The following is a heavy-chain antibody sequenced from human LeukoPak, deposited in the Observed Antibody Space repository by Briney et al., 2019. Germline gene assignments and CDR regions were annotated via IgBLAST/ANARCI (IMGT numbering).Heavy chain of an antibody. D-gene: IGHD2-2*01. CDR2: ISDSGGTT. CDR3: AKLTRGYCDSTACPNWFDP. CDR1: CLPFSRHA. Sequence: GGSLRLSCEAPCLPFSRHAMSWGGHAPGAGLDWVSAISDSGGTTYYAGSVKGRFTISRDNSKNTMYLQMNSLRGEDTALYCCAKLTRGYCDSTACPNWFDPCGRGTLVTVSS. J-gene: IGHJ5*02. V-gene: IGHV3-23*01.